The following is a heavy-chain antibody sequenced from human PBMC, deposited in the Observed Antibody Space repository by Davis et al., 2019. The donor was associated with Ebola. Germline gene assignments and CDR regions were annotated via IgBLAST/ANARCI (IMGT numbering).Heavy chain of an antibody. D-gene: IGHD3-10*01. V-gene: IGHV1-69*13. J-gene: IGHJ6*03. CDR1: GGTFSSYA. Sequence: SVKVSCKASGGTFSSYAISWVRQAPGQGLEWMGGIIPIFGTANYAQKFQGRVTITADESTSTAYMELSSLRSEDTAVYYCARAEYGSGSYSFDYYYYMDVWGKGTTVTVSS. CDR2: IIPIFGTA. CDR3: ARAEYGSGSYSFDYYYYMDV.